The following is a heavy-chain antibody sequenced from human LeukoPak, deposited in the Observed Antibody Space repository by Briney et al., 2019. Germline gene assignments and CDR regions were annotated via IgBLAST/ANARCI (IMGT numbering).Heavy chain of an antibody. CDR3: ARDYAIRYFDWLPGGY. J-gene: IGHJ4*02. CDR1: GYTFTSYY. V-gene: IGHV1-18*04. CDR2: ISAYNGNT. D-gene: IGHD3-9*01. Sequence: ASVKVSCKASGYTFTSYYMHWVRQAPGQGLEWMGWISAYNGNTNYAQKLQGRVTMTTDTSTSTAYMELRSLRSDDTAVYYCARDYAIRYFDWLPGGYWGQGTLVTVSS.